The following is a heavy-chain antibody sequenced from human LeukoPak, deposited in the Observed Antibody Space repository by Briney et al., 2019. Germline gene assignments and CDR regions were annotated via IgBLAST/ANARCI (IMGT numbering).Heavy chain of an antibody. V-gene: IGHV3-13*01. CDR2: IGTASDT. CDR3: ARGPPRGKYYYMDV. Sequence: PGGSLRLPCAASGFTFSSFDMYWVRQPTGQGLEWVSTIGTASDTYYPGSVEGRFTLSRDNAKNSLYLQMNSLTAGDTAVYYCARGPPRGKYYYMDVWGKGTTVTVSS. J-gene: IGHJ6*03. D-gene: IGHD1-1*01. CDR1: GFTFSSFD.